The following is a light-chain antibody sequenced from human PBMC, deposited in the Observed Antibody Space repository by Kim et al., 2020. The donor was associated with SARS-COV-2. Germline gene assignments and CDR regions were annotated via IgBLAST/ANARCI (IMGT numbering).Light chain of an antibody. CDR2: DVT. CDR1: SSDVSGYNY. CDR3: CSYAGSYTWV. V-gene: IGLV2-11*01. J-gene: IGLJ3*02. Sequence: QSALTQPRSVSGSPGQSVTISCTGSSSDVSGYNYVSWYQQHPGKAPKLMIYDVTKRPSGVPDRFSGSKSGNTASLTISGLQAEDEADYYCCSYAGSYTWVFGGGTQLTVL.